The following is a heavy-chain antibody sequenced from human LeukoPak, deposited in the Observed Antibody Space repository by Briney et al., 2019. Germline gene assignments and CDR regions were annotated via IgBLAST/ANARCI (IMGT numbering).Heavy chain of an antibody. CDR2: ISPDAYTT. D-gene: IGHD6-19*01. J-gene: IGHJ3*01. CDR3: VKGPLQWPSTAAAFDV. Sequence: TGGSLRLSCSVSGFIITYSALFWVRQAPGRGPEHVSGISPDAYTTYYAGSVEGRFTISRDNSKNIVYFQFSRLRVEDTAVYFCVKGPLQWPSTAAAFDVWGRGTMVTVSS. V-gene: IGHV3-64D*06. CDR1: GFIITYSA.